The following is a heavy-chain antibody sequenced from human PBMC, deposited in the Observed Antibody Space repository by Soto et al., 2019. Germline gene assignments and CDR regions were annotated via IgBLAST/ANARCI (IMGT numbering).Heavy chain of an antibody. V-gene: IGHV1-3*01. CDR1: GYTFNIYA. Sequence: ASVKVSCKASGYTFNIYAIHWVRQAPGQRPEWMGWMNAGNGNTEYSPKFHGRVTMTRDRYARAAYMELSGLTSEDTAVYYCARDCTYCGGDTGREAFDIWGQGTVVTVSS. D-gene: IGHD2-21*01. J-gene: IGHJ3*02. CDR2: MNAGNGNT. CDR3: ARDCTYCGGDTGREAFDI.